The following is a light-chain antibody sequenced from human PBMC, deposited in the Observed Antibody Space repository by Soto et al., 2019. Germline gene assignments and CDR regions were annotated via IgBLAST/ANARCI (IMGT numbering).Light chain of an antibody. CDR3: CSYAGSYKV. J-gene: IGLJ1*01. Sequence: QSVLTQPPSASGSPGQSITISCAGTSSDVGGYNYVSWYQQHPGKAPKLMIYDVSKRPSGVPDRFSGSKSGNTASLTISGLQAEDEADYYCCSYAGSYKVFGTGTKV. CDR1: SSDVGGYNY. CDR2: DVS. V-gene: IGLV2-11*01.